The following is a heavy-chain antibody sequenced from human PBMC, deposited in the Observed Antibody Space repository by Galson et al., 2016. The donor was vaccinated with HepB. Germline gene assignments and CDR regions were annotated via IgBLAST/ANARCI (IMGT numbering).Heavy chain of an antibody. D-gene: IGHD3-9*01. CDR3: ARGHSTRYFANLYYHYGLDV. J-gene: IGHJ6*02. CDR1: GGSFSNDH. CDR2: INDLGGT. V-gene: IGHV4-34*01. Sequence: LSLTCAIYGGSFSNDHWSWIRQSPGKGLEWIGEINDLGGTNYNPSLKSRVTISIDTSKNQFSLKLSSLTPADAAIYYCARGHSTRYFANLYYHYGLDVWGQGTSASVSS.